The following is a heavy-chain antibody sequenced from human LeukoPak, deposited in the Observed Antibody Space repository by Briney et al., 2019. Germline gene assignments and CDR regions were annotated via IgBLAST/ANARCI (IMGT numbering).Heavy chain of an antibody. CDR2: INTNTGNP. CDR1: GYTFTSYA. J-gene: IGHJ4*02. CDR3: ARKYSYGPIDY. V-gene: IGHV7-4-1*02. Sequence: GGSLRLSCAASGYTFTSYAMNWVRQAPGQGLEWMGWINTNTGNPTYAQGFTGRFVFSLDTSVSTAYLQISSLKAEDTAVYYCARKYSYGPIDYWGQGTLVTVSS. D-gene: IGHD5-18*01.